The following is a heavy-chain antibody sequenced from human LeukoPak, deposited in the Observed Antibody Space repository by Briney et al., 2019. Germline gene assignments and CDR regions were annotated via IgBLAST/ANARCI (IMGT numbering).Heavy chain of an antibody. CDR3: ARRYSSSWYIRGAFDI. J-gene: IGHJ3*02. V-gene: IGHV4-34*01. CDR2: INHSGST. Sequence: SETLSLTCAVYGGSFSGYYWSWIRQPPGKGLEWIGEINHSGSTHYNPSLKSRVTISVDPSKNQFSLKLSSVTAADTAVYYCARRYSSSWYIRGAFDIWGQGTMVTVSS. D-gene: IGHD6-13*01. CDR1: GGSFSGYY.